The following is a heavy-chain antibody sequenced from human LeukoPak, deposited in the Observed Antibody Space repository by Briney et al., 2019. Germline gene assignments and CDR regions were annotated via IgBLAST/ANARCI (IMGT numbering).Heavy chain of an antibody. J-gene: IGHJ4*02. D-gene: IGHD4-17*01. Sequence: GGSLRLSCAASGFTFSSYAMSWVRQAPGKGLEWVSAIRGSGSSTYYADSVKGRFTISRDNSQNMLYLQMNSLRVEDTAVYYCAKSRETNTVTPLAGWGQGTLVTVSS. CDR3: AKSRETNTVTPLAG. V-gene: IGHV3-23*01. CDR1: GFTFSSYA. CDR2: IRGSGSST.